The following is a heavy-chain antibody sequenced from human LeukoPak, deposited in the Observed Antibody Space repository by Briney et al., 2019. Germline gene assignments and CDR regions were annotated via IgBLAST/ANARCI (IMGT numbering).Heavy chain of an antibody. J-gene: IGHJ3*02. CDR3: ARDLKLDGSSGYYAFDI. CDR2: IYHSGST. CDR1: GASMSSTNW. Sequence: SETLSLTCAVSGASMSSTNWWSWVRQTPEKGLEWIGEIYHSGSTDYNPSFRSRVAISIDKSKNQFSLKMSSVTAADTAVYYCARDLKLDGSSGYYAFDIWGQGTMVTVSS. V-gene: IGHV4-4*02. D-gene: IGHD3-22*01.